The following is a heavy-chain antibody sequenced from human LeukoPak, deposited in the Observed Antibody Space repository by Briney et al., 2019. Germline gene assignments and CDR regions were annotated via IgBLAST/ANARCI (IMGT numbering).Heavy chain of an antibody. Sequence: SVKVSCKASGYTFTSYGISWVRQAPGQGLEWMGGIIPIFGTANYAQKFQGRVTITADESTSTAYMELSSLRSEDTAVYYCARDPVIVGAKLSYYYYYMDVWGKGTTVTVSS. CDR1: GYTFTSYG. CDR2: IIPIFGTA. J-gene: IGHJ6*03. V-gene: IGHV1-69*13. D-gene: IGHD1-26*01. CDR3: ARDPVIVGAKLSYYYYYMDV.